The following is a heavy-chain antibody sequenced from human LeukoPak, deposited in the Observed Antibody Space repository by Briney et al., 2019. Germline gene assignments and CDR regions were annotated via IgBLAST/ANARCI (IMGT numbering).Heavy chain of an antibody. J-gene: IGHJ4*02. CDR1: GFTFSSYA. D-gene: IGHD2-8*01. V-gene: IGHV3-23*01. CDR3: AKCTVWPLDFDY. CDR2: ISGSGGST. Sequence: GVSLRLSCAASGFTFSSYAMSWVRQAPGKGLEWVSAISGSGGSTYYADSVKGRFTISRDNSKNTLYLQMNSLRAEDTAVYYCAKCTVWPLDFDYWGQGTLVTVSS.